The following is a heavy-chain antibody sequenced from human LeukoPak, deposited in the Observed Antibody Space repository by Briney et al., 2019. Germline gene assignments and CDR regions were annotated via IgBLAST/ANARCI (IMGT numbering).Heavy chain of an antibody. D-gene: IGHD2-2*01. Sequence: SETLSLTCTVSGGSISSYYWSWIRQPAGKGLEWIGRIYTSGSTNYNPSRKSRVTMSVDTSKNQFSLKLSSVTAADTAVYYCARDLLSYCSSTSCYSHYYYYMAVWGKGTKVTISS. CDR3: ARDLLSYCSSTSCYSHYYYYMAV. J-gene: IGHJ6*03. V-gene: IGHV4-4*07. CDR2: IYTSGST. CDR1: GGSISSYY.